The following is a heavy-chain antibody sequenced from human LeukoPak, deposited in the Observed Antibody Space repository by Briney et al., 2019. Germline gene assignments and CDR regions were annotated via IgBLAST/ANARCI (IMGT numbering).Heavy chain of an antibody. CDR2: MSYDGSNK. J-gene: IGHJ4*02. Sequence: GGSLRLSCAASGFTFSNYAMHWVRQAPGKGLEWVALMSYDGSNKFYADSVKGRFTISRDNSKSTLYLQMNSLKAEDTAVYYCARGGVTTMTLRDLWLDYWGQGTLVIVSS. V-gene: IGHV3-30-3*01. D-gene: IGHD4-17*01. CDR3: ARGGVTTMTLRDLWLDY. CDR1: GFTFSNYA.